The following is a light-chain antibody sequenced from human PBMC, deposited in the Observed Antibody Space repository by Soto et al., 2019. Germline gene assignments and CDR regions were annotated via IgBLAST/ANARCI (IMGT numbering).Light chain of an antibody. J-gene: IGKJ3*01. Sequence: DIQMTQSPSSLSAYLEARVTITCRAGQGISNYLAWYQQKPGRLPKLLHFVASTFQSGVPARFSGSGSRTLFTLTIHGLLPEDVAIYYCQKYDRAPFTFGPGTKVDFK. CDR1: QGISNY. CDR3: QKYDRAPFT. V-gene: IGKV1-27*01. CDR2: VAS.